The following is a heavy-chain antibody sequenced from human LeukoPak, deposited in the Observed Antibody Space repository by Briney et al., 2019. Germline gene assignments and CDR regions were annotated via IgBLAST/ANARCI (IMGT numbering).Heavy chain of an antibody. V-gene: IGHV3-30*02. CDR1: GFTFSTNG. D-gene: IGHD1-26*01. CDR3: VKDKSASYYLSDN. Sequence: GGSLRLSCAASGFTFSTNGMHWVRQVPGKGLEWVAFIYSDGINKNYADSVKGRFTTSRDNSKNTLFLQMNSLRTEDTAVYYCVKDKSASYYLSDNWGQGTLVTVSS. CDR2: IYSDGINK. J-gene: IGHJ4*02.